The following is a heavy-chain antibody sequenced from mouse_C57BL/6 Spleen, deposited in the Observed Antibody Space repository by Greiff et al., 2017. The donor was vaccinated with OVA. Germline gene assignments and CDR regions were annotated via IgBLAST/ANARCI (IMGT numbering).Heavy chain of an antibody. J-gene: IGHJ4*01. Sequence: EVQLVESGGGLVKPGGSLKLSCAASGFTFSSYAMSWVRQTPEKRLEWVATISDGGSYTYYPDNVKGRFTISRDNAKNNLYLQMSHLKSEDTAMYYCAREGIYYDYDYDAMDYWGQGTSVTVSS. CDR1: GFTFSSYA. CDR3: AREGIYYDYDYDAMDY. V-gene: IGHV5-4*01. CDR2: ISDGGSYT. D-gene: IGHD2-4*01.